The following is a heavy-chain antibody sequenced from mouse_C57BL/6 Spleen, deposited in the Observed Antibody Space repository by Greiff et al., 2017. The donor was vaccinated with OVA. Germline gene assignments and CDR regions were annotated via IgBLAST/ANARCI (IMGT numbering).Heavy chain of an antibody. D-gene: IGHD3-2*02. CDR2: ILPGSGST. V-gene: IGHV1-9*01. CDR3: GRVGSGGAWFAY. J-gene: IGHJ3*01. Sequence: QVQLQQSGAELMKPGASVKLSCKATGYTFTGYWIEWVKQRPGHGLEWIGEILPGSGSTNYPEQFKGMATFTADTSSNTAYMQLSSLTTEDSAIYYCGRVGSGGAWFAYWGQGTLVTVSA. CDR1: GYTFTGYW.